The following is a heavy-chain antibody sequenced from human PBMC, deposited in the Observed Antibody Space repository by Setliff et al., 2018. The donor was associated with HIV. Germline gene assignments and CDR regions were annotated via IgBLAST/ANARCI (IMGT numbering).Heavy chain of an antibody. V-gene: IGHV3-48*01. J-gene: IGHJ4*02. Sequence: PGGSLRLSCAASGFTFSSYSMNWVRQAPGKGLEWVSYISSSSSTIYYADSVKGRFTISRDNAKNSLYLQMNSLRAEDTAVYYCARELTSSGWPGYYFDYWGQGTLVTVSS. CDR2: ISSSSSTI. CDR1: GFTFSSYS. CDR3: ARELTSSGWPGYYFDY. D-gene: IGHD6-19*01.